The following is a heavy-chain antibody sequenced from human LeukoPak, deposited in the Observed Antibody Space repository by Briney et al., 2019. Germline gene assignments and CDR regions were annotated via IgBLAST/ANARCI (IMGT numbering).Heavy chain of an antibody. CDR2: INTNTGNP. Sequence: ASVKVSCKASGGTFSNYAFSWVRQAPGQGLEWMGWINTNTGNPTYAQGFTGRFVFSLDTSVSTAYLQISSLKAEDTAVYYCAREAYSSAYYFDYWGQGTLVTVSS. D-gene: IGHD5-18*01. CDR1: GGTFSNYA. J-gene: IGHJ4*02. CDR3: AREAYSSAYYFDY. V-gene: IGHV7-4-1*02.